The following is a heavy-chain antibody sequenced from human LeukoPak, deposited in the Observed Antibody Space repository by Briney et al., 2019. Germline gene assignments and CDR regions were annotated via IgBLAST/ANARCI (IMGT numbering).Heavy chain of an antibody. CDR2: IDPSDSYT. Sequence: GESLKISCKGSGYSFTTYWISWVRQMPGKGLEWMGRIDPSDSYTNYSPSFQGHVTISADTSISTAYLKWSSLKASGTAMYYCAKWGAGGDFDVWGQGTMVTVSS. CDR1: GYSFTTYW. V-gene: IGHV5-10-1*01. CDR3: AKWGAGGDFDV. J-gene: IGHJ3*01. D-gene: IGHD3-16*01.